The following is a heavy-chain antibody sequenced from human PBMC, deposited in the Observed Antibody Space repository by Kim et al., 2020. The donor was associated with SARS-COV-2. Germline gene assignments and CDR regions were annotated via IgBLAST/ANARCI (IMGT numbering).Heavy chain of an antibody. J-gene: IGHJ4*02. V-gene: IGHV3-33*06. CDR3: AKDLGAFLWFGELSGAMGY. Sequence: GGSLRLSCAASGFTFSSYGMHWVRQAPGKGLEWVAVIWYDGSNKYYADSVKGRFTISRDNSKNTLYLQMNSLRAEDTAVYYCAKDLGAFLWFGELSGAMGYWGQGTLVTVSS. CDR2: IWYDGSNK. CDR1: GFTFSSYG. D-gene: IGHD3-10*01.